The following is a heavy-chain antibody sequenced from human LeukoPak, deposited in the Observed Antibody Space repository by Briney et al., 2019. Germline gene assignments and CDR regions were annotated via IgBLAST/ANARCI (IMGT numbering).Heavy chain of an antibody. CDR1: GYTFTGYY. J-gene: IGHJ4*02. Sequence: AASVKVSCKASGYTFTGYYIDWVRQAPGQGLEWMGWINPNSGDTNYAQKFQGRVTMTRDTSISTAYMELRRLKSDDTAMYYCARVVGFGDYPFDYWGQGTLVTVSS. D-gene: IGHD4-17*01. CDR3: ARVVGFGDYPFDY. V-gene: IGHV1-2*02. CDR2: INPNSGDT.